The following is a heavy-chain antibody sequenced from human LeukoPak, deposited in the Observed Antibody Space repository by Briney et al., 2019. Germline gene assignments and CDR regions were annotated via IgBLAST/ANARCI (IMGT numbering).Heavy chain of an antibody. CDR1: GFTFSSYG. D-gene: IGHD3-22*01. CDR2: ISGSGGST. J-gene: IGHJ4*02. Sequence: PGGSLRLSCAASGFTFSSYGMSWVRQAPGKGLEWVSAISGSGGSTYYADSVKGRFTISRDNSKNTLYLQMNSLRAEDTAVYYCAKDPWGYYDSSGYSYYFDYWGQGTLVTVSS. CDR3: AKDPWGYYDSSGYSYYFDY. V-gene: IGHV3-23*01.